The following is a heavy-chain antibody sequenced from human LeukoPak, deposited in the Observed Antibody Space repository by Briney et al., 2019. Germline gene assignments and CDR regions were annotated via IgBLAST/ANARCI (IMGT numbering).Heavy chain of an antibody. CDR2: ITGSGDTT. CDR3: ASRPRTGIGPLDY. V-gene: IGHV3-23*01. D-gene: IGHD2-8*02. Sequence: PGGSLRLSCAASGFTFNSYAMSWVRQAPGKGLELVLSITGSGDTTYYADSVKGRFTISRDNSKNTLYLHMNSLRADETAVYYCASRPRTGIGPLDYWGQGILVTVSS. J-gene: IGHJ4*02. CDR1: GFTFNSYA.